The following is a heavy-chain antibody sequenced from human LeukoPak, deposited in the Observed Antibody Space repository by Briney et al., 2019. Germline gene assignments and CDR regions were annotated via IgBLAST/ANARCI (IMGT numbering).Heavy chain of an antibody. CDR1: GFTFDDYT. Sequence: GSLRLSCAASGFTFDDYTMHWVRQAPGKGLEWVSLITWDGGNTYYADSVEGRFTISRDNSRNSLYLQMNSLKTEDSALYYCVKDRAQMSTIEYYFDYWGQGTLVTVSS. J-gene: IGHJ4*02. CDR2: ITWDGGNT. CDR3: VKDRAQMSTIEYYFDY. D-gene: IGHD5-24*01. V-gene: IGHV3-43*01.